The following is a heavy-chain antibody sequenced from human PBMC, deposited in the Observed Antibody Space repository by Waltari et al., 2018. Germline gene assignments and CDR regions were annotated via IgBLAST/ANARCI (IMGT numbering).Heavy chain of an antibody. CDR3: ARDLRGYSYGYYMDV. CDR2: IYYSGST. D-gene: IGHD5-18*01. Sequence: QVQLQESGPGLVKPSQTLSLTCTVSGGSISSGSYYWSWIRQPPGKGLEWIGYIYYSGSTNYNPSLKSRVTISVDTSKNQFSLKLSSVTAADTAVYYCARDLRGYSYGYYMDVWGKGTTVTVSS. J-gene: IGHJ6*03. CDR1: GGSISSGSYY. V-gene: IGHV4-61*01.